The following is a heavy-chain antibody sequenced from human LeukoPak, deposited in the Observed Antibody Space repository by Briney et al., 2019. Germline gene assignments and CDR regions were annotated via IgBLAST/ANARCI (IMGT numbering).Heavy chain of an antibody. Sequence: QPGGSLRLSCSASGTAFRTYAMHWVRQRPGKGLYYVSAISINGGSTYYADSVKGRFTISRDNSKNTLYLQMNSLRAEDTAVYYCASHRDGVGYFDYWGQGTLVTVSS. D-gene: IGHD5-24*01. CDR1: GTAFRTYA. CDR2: ISINGGST. CDR3: ASHRDGVGYFDY. J-gene: IGHJ4*02. V-gene: IGHV3-64*04.